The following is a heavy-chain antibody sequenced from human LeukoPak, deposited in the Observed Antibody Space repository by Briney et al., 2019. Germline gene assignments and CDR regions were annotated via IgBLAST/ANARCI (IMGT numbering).Heavy chain of an antibody. D-gene: IGHD2-2*01. J-gene: IGHJ4*02. V-gene: IGHV4-59*01. CDR3: ARATTAAASNFDY. Sequence: SETLSLTCTVSGGSINNDYWSWIRQPPGKGLEWIGYLFYSGSTKYNSSLKSRVTISLDTSRNQFSLKLSSVTAADTAVYYCARATTAAASNFDYWGQGTLVTVSS. CDR1: GGSINNDY. CDR2: LFYSGST.